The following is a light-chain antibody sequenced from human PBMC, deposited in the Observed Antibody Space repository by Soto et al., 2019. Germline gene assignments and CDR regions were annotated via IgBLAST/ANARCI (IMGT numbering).Light chain of an antibody. CDR2: EVT. CDR3: SSYTSSSTVV. Sequence: QSVLTQPASVSGSPGQSITISCTGTISDVGGYNYVSWYQQHPGNAPKVMIYEVTNRASGVSNRFSGSKSGNTASLTISGLQAEDEADYYCSSYTSSSTVVFGGGTKVTVL. J-gene: IGLJ2*01. V-gene: IGLV2-14*01. CDR1: ISDVGGYNY.